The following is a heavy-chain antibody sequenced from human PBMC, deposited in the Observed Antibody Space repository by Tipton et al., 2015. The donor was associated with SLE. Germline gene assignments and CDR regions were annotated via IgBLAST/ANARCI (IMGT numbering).Heavy chain of an antibody. CDR1: GGSFGDDY. CDR3: ARAGDLRDGFNFALDY. Sequence: TLSLTCAVYGGSFGDDYWSWIRQPPGKGLEWIGEINHSGGTNDNPSLKSRVTISVDTSKNQFSLKLTSVTAADTAVYYCARAGDLRDGFNFALDYWGQGTLVTVSS. CDR2: INHSGGT. J-gene: IGHJ4*02. D-gene: IGHD5-24*01. V-gene: IGHV4-34*01.